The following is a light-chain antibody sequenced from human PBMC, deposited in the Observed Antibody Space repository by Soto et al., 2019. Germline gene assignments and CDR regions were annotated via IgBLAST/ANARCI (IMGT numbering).Light chain of an antibody. V-gene: IGKV3-15*01. CDR1: QSVSSN. Sequence: ETVMTQSPATLSVSPGERATLSCRASQSVSSNLVWYQQKPGQPPRLLIYGASTRATGISARFSGSGSGTEFTLTISSLQSEDLAVYYCQQYNNWPRTFGQGTKVEIK. J-gene: IGKJ1*01. CDR3: QQYNNWPRT. CDR2: GAS.